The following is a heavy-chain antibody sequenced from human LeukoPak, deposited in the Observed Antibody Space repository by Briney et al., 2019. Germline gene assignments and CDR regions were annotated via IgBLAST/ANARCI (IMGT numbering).Heavy chain of an antibody. CDR2: IKQDGSEK. V-gene: IGHV3-7*01. D-gene: IGHD4-11*01. Sequence: QSGGSLRLSCAASGFTFSNYWMSWVRQAPGKGLEWVANIKQDGSEKYYVDSVTGRFTISRDNAKNSLYLQMNSLRAEDTAVYYCASLNVDYLIPHYDYWGQGTLVTVSS. CDR1: GFTFSNYW. J-gene: IGHJ4*02. CDR3: ASLNVDYLIPHYDY.